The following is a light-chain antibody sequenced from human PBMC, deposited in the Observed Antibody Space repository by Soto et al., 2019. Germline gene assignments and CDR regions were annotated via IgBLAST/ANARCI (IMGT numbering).Light chain of an antibody. V-gene: IGLV2-23*01. CDR1: SSDIGGYNY. CDR2: EGT. Sequence: QSALTQPASVSGSPGQSITISCTGTSSDIGGYNYVSWYQQHPGKAPRLIIYEGTKRPSGISDRFSGSKSDNTASLTISGLRAEDEAHYHCCSYAGSRTFVFGGGTKVTVL. CDR3: CSYAGSRTFV. J-gene: IGLJ3*02.